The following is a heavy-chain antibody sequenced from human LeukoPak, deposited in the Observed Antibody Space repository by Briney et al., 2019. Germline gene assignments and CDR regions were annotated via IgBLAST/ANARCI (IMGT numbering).Heavy chain of an antibody. CDR3: VKDLTGAGSFDL. V-gene: IGHV3-64D*09. Sequence: PGGSLRLSCSVSGFTFSNYAMHWVRQAPGKGLEYVSAISDYGHSTYYADSVKGRFTISRDNSRNTLYLQMSSLTAEDTAVYYCVKDLTGAGSFDLWGRGTLVTVSS. D-gene: IGHD7-27*01. J-gene: IGHJ2*01. CDR1: GFTFSNYA. CDR2: ISDYGHST.